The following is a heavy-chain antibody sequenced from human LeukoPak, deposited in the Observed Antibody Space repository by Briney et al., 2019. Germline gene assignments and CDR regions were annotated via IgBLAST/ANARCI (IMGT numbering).Heavy chain of an antibody. CDR3: SRGGIRESGGWSDY. D-gene: IGHD6-19*01. Sequence: GGSLRLSCAASGFTFVTYTMNWVRQAPGKGLEWVSSISSSGGIIYYADSVTGRFTISRDNTKNSLYLQMNSLRAEDTAVYYCSRGGIRESGGWSDYWGLGTLVTVSS. CDR2: ISSSGGII. CDR1: GFTFVTYT. V-gene: IGHV3-21*01. J-gene: IGHJ4*02.